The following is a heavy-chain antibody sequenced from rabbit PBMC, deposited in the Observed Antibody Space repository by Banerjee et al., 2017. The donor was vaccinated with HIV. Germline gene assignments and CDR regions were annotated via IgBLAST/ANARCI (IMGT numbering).Heavy chain of an antibody. Sequence: QEQLVESGGGLVQPEGSLTLTCTASGFSFSSSYYMCWVRQAPGKGLEWIACIDTGSGSTYYASWAKGRFTISKTSSTTVTLQMTSLTAADTATYFCARARYVGYGDALYSGMDLWGQGTLVTVS. CDR2: IDTGSGST. J-gene: IGHJ6*01. CDR3: ARARYVGYGDALYSGMDL. CDR1: GFSFSSSYY. D-gene: IGHD6-1*01. V-gene: IGHV1S45*01.